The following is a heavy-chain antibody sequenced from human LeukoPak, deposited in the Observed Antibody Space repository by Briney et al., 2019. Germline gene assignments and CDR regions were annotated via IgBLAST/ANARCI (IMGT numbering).Heavy chain of an antibody. Sequence: SGPALVKPTQTLTLTCTFSGFALSTSGMRVSWIRQPPGKALEWLARIDWDDNKFYSTSLKTRLTISKDTSKNQVVLTMTNMDPVDTATYYCARGSGSYGLSFDYWGQGTLVTVSS. D-gene: IGHD1-26*01. CDR2: IDWDDNK. CDR3: ARGSGSYGLSFDY. V-gene: IGHV2-70*04. J-gene: IGHJ4*02. CDR1: GFALSTSGMR.